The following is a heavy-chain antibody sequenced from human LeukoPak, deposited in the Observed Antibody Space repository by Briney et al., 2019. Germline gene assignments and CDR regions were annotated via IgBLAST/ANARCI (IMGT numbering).Heavy chain of an antibody. CDR3: ARADPITIFGVERYYYYYMDV. Sequence: SVKVSRKASRGTFSIYAISWVRQAPGQGLEWMGGIIPIFGTANYAQKFQGRVTITTDESTSTAYMELSSLRSEDTAVYYCARADPITIFGVERYYYYYMDVWGKGTTVTVSS. CDR2: IIPIFGTA. D-gene: IGHD3-3*01. V-gene: IGHV1-69*05. J-gene: IGHJ6*03. CDR1: RGTFSIYA.